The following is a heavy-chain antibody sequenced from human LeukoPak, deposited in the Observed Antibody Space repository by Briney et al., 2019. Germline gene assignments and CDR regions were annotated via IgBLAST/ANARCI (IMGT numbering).Heavy chain of an antibody. CDR2: ISYDGSNK. V-gene: IGHV3-30*03. D-gene: IGHD5-18*01. J-gene: IGHJ4*02. CDR3: ARVGRGYSFNVYYFDY. CDR1: GFIFSNYW. Sequence: GGSLRLSCVASGFIFSNYWMSWVRQVPGKGLEWVAVISYDGSNKYYADSVKGRFTISRDNSKNTLYLQMNSLRAEDTAVYYCARVGRGYSFNVYYFDYWGQGTLVTVSS.